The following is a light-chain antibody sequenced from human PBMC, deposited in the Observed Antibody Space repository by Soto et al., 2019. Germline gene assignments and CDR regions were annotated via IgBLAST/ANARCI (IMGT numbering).Light chain of an antibody. J-gene: IGLJ3*02. CDR1: SSDVGGYNY. CDR2: EVS. V-gene: IGLV2-8*01. CDR3: SSYAGSNNLV. Sequence: QSALTQPPSASGSPGQSVTISCTGTSSDVGGYNYVSWYPQHPGKAPKLMIYEVSKRPSGVPDRFSGSKSGNTASLTVSGLQAEYEADYYFSSYAGSNNLVFGGGTKLTVL.